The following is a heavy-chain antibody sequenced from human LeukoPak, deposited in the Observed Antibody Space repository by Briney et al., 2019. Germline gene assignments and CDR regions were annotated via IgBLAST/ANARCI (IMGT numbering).Heavy chain of an antibody. CDR2: ISYDGSKK. Sequence: GGSLRLSCAASGFSFSSYAMHWVRQAPGKGLEWVVVISYDGSKKYYADSVKGRFTISRDNSKNTLYLQMNSLRAEDTAVYYCAKALYYYGSGSSDLDYWGQGTLVTVSS. D-gene: IGHD3-10*01. CDR3: AKALYYYGSGSSDLDY. CDR1: GFSFSSYA. V-gene: IGHV3-30*18. J-gene: IGHJ4*02.